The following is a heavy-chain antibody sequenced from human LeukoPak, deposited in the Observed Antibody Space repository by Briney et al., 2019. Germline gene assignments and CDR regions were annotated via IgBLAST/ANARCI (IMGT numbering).Heavy chain of an antibody. V-gene: IGHV3-30*02. CDR1: GFTFSSYG. J-gene: IGHJ3*02. Sequence: GGSLRLSCAASGFTFSSYGMHWVRQAPGKGLEWVAFIRYDGSNKYYADFVKGRFTISRDNSKNTLYLQMNSLRAEDTAVYYCAKVYYDSSDTDAFDIWGQGTMVTVSS. CDR3: AKVYYDSSDTDAFDI. CDR2: IRYDGSNK. D-gene: IGHD3-22*01.